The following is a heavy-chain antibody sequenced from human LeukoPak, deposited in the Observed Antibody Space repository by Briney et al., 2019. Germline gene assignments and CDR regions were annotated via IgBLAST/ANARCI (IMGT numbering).Heavy chain of an antibody. J-gene: IGHJ3*02. D-gene: IGHD3-9*01. V-gene: IGHV4-38-2*02. CDR3: VPHDILTGDRVWEAFDI. CDR2: IYHSGST. CDR1: GYSISSGYY. Sequence: SETLSLTCTVSGYSISSGYYWGWIRQPPGKGLEWIGSIYHSGSTYYNPSLKSRVTISVDTSKNQFSLKLSSVTAADTAVYYCVPHDILTGDRVWEAFDIWGQGTMVTVSS.